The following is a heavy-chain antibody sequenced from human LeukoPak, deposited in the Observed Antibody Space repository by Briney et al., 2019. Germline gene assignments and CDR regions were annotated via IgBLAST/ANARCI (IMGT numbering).Heavy chain of an antibody. CDR2: INPNSGGT. CDR3: ARESLRYFDWSHNWFDP. V-gene: IGHV1-2*02. Sequence: ASVKVSCKASGYTFTGYYMHWVRQAPGQGLEWMGWINPNSGGTNYAQKFQGRVTMTRDTSTSTVYMELSSLRSEDTAVYYCARESLRYFDWSHNWFDPWGQGTLVTVSS. CDR1: GYTFTGYY. D-gene: IGHD3-9*01. J-gene: IGHJ5*02.